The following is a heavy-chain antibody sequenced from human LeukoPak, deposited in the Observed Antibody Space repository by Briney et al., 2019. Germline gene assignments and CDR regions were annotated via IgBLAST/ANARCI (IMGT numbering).Heavy chain of an antibody. J-gene: IGHJ4*02. D-gene: IGHD3-10*01. CDR2: INHSGST. V-gene: IGHV4-34*01. CDR1: GGSFSGYY. Sequence: SETLSLTCAVYGGSFSGYYWSWIRQPPGKGLEWIGEINHSGSTNYNPSLKSRVTISVDTSKNQFSLKLSSVTAADTAVYYCARGESLLWFGESPLFDYWGQGTLVTVSS. CDR3: ARGESLLWFGESPLFDY.